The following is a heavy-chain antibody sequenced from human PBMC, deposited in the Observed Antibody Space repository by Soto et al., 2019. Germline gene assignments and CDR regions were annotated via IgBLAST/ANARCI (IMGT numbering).Heavy chain of an antibody. Sequence: GGSLRLSCAASGFTFSSYAMSWVRQAPGKGLEWVSVISGSGGSTYYADSVKGRFTISRDNSKNTLYLQMNSLRAEDTAVYYCAKDGPYYDILTGYPESYYYGMDVWGQGTTVTV. D-gene: IGHD3-9*01. CDR1: GFTFSSYA. J-gene: IGHJ6*02. V-gene: IGHV3-23*01. CDR2: ISGSGGST. CDR3: AKDGPYYDILTGYPESYYYGMDV.